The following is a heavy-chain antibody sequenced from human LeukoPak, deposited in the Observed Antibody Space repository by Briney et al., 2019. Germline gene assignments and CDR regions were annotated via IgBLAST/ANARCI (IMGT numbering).Heavy chain of an antibody. D-gene: IGHD1-1*01. CDR1: GDSISGSSYY. Sequence: SETLSVTCTVSGDSISGSSYYWAWFRQPAGKGLEWIGRIYTSGSTNFNPSLKSRVTISVDTSKNQFSLKLSSVTATDTAVYYCARDTTGTDSFDIWGQGTMVSVSS. CDR2: IYTSGST. J-gene: IGHJ3*02. V-gene: IGHV4-61*02. CDR3: ARDTTGTDSFDI.